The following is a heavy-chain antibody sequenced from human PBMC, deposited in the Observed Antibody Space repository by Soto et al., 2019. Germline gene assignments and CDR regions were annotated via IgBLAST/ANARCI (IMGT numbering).Heavy chain of an antibody. CDR1: GYTFTNNW. CDR2: IDPSDSYL. D-gene: IGHD3-10*01. J-gene: IGHJ5*02. V-gene: IGHV5-10-1*01. Sequence: PGESLKISCKVSGYTFTNNWISWVRQMPGKGLEWMGRIDPSDSYLNYSPSFQGHVTISAGKSTSTAYLHFSSLKASDTAVYYCARHRGFGSRSYIDHWGQGTLVTVSS. CDR3: ARHRGFGSRSYIDH.